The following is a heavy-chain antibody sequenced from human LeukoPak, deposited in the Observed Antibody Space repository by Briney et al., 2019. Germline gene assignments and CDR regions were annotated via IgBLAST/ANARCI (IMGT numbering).Heavy chain of an antibody. CDR3: ARAGGDGYNWFDYYYYYMDV. V-gene: IGHV4-4*07. D-gene: IGHD5-24*01. J-gene: IGHJ6*03. Sequence: SETLSLTCTVSGGSISSYYWSWIRQPAGKGLEWIGRIYTSGSTNYNPSLKSRVTISVDTSKNQFSLKLSSVTAADTAVYYCARAGGDGYNWFDYYYYYMDVWGKGTTVTISS. CDR1: GGSISSYY. CDR2: IYTSGST.